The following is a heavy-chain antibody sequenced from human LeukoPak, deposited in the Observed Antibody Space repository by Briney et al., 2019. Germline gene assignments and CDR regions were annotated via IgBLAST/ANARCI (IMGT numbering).Heavy chain of an antibody. CDR1: GGSINSYY. J-gene: IGHJ6*04. D-gene: IGHD2-2*02. CDR3: ARDPQSYTGYYGMDV. CDR2: IYYSGST. V-gene: IGHV4-59*01. Sequence: PSETLSLTRSVSGGSINSYYWTWIRQPPGKGLEWIGYIYYSGSTNYNPSLKSRVTISVDTSKNQFSLKLSSVTAADTAVYYCARDPQSYTGYYGMDVWGKGTTVTVSS.